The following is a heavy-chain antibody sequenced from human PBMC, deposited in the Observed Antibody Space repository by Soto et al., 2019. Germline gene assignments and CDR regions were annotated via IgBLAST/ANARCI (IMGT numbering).Heavy chain of an antibody. V-gene: IGHV2-26*01. CDR3: ARMDGDYNYYAMDV. CDR2: FFSDAER. D-gene: IGHD4-17*01. CDR1: GFPLNNPRMG. J-gene: IGHJ6*02. Sequence: QVTLKESGPVLVKPTETLTLTCTVSGFPLNNPRMGVSWIRQPPGKPLEWLAHFFSDAERSYSASMQSRLTMSTDTSGSQVVLTMTNMDPVDTATYFCARMDGDYNYYAMDVWGQGTTVTVSS.